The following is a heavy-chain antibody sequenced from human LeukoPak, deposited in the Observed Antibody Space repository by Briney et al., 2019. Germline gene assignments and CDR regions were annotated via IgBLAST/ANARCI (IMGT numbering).Heavy chain of an antibody. Sequence: EASVKVSCKASGYTFTSYYMHWVRQAPGQGLEWMGWINPNSGGTNYAQKFQGRVTMIRDTSISTAYMELSRLRSDDTAVYYCARDHIAAAGTMDYWGQGTLVTVSS. CDR3: ARDHIAAAGTMDY. CDR1: GYTFTSYY. D-gene: IGHD6-13*01. V-gene: IGHV1-2*02. CDR2: INPNSGGT. J-gene: IGHJ4*02.